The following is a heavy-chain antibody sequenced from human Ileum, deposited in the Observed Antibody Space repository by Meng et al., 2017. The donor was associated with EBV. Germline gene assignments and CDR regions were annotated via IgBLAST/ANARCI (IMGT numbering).Heavy chain of an antibody. CDR2: INADNGNT. J-gene: IGHJ4*01. CDR1: GYTFSNYA. V-gene: IGHV1-3*01. D-gene: IGHD2-21*01. CDR3: ARVERGVKFDK. Sequence: VTLLRSGADVKKPGASVTLSCKASGYTFSNYAIHWVRQAPGQRPEWMGWINADNGNTKYSQKFQGRVTITRNTPASTVYMDVRSLRSEDTAVYFCARVERGVKFDKWGQGTLVTVSS.